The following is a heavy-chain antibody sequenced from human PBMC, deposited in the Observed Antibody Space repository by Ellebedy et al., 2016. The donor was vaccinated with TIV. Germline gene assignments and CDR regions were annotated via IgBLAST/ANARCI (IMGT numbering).Heavy chain of an antibody. CDR3: AREPHSSGWYVGSWFDP. CDR1: GFTFSSYS. J-gene: IGHJ5*02. D-gene: IGHD6-19*01. V-gene: IGHV3-21*03. CDR2: ISSSSSYI. Sequence: GESLKISCAASGFTFSSYSMNWVRQAPGKGLEWVSSISSSSSYIYYADSVKGRFTISRDHAKNSLYLQMNSLRAEDTAVYYCAREPHSSGWYVGSWFDPWGQGTLVTVSS.